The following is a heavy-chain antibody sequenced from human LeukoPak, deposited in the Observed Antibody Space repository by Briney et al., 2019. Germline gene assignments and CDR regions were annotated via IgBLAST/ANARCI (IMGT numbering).Heavy chain of an antibody. CDR3: AKDVVVVPAARYNWFDP. D-gene: IGHD2-2*01. V-gene: IGHV3-23*01. Sequence: AGGSLRLSCAASGFTFSSYAMSWVRQAPGKGLEWVSAISGSGGSTYYADSVKGRFTISRDNPKNTLYLQMNSLRAEDTAVYYCAKDVVVVPAARYNWFDPWGQGTLVTVSS. CDR2: ISGSGGST. CDR1: GFTFSSYA. J-gene: IGHJ5*02.